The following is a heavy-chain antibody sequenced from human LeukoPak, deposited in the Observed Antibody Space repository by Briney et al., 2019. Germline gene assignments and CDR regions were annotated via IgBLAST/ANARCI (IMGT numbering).Heavy chain of an antibody. CDR1: GFTFSGYW. CDR3: AREARGYSYGNLFDY. Sequence: GGSLRLSCVASGFTFSGYWMHWVRQAPGMGLVRVSRLNSDGTTINYADSVKGRFTISRDNSKNTLYLQMNSLRAEDTAVYYCAREARGYSYGNLFDYWGQGTLVTVSS. D-gene: IGHD5-18*01. CDR2: LNSDGTTI. J-gene: IGHJ4*02. V-gene: IGHV3-74*01.